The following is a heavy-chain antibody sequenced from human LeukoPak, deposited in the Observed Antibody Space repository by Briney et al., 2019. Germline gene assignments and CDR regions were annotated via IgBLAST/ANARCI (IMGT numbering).Heavy chain of an antibody. CDR3: ARGVVVAAAGGLDY. Sequence: SETLSLTCAVYGGSFSGYYRSWIRQPPGKGLEWIGEINHSGSTNYNPSLKSRVTISVDTSKNQFSLKLSSVTAADTAVYYCARGVVVAAAGGLDYWGQGTLVTVSS. D-gene: IGHD6-13*01. CDR1: GGSFSGYY. V-gene: IGHV4-34*01. CDR2: INHSGST. J-gene: IGHJ4*02.